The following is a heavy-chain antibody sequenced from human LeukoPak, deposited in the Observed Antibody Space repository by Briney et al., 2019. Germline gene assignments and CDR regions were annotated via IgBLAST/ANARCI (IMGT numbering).Heavy chain of an antibody. Sequence: GGSLRLSGAPPGFTFRSHGVHWVPQAPGKGLEGVAFVRSDGTTKYYADSVKGRFTISRDNSKNTMYLQMNSLRAEDTAVYYCAKDQPRAYFDYWGQGTLVTVSS. J-gene: IGHJ4*02. CDR3: AKDQPRAYFDY. D-gene: IGHD2-2*01. CDR1: GFTFRSHG. CDR2: VRSDGTTK. V-gene: IGHV3-30*02.